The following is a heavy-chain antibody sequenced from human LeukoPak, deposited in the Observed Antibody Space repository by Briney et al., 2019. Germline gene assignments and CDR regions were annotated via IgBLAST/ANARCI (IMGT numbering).Heavy chain of an antibody. D-gene: IGHD1-7*01. CDR1: GYTFTSYG. CDR2: ISAYNGNT. Sequence: ASVKVSCKASGYTFTSYGISWVRQAPGQGLEWMGRISAYNGNTNYAQKLQGRVTMTTDTSTSTAYMELRSLRSDDTAVYYCARVSYNWNYSGYYYYMDVWGKGTTVTVSS. J-gene: IGHJ6*03. V-gene: IGHV1-18*01. CDR3: ARVSYNWNYSGYYYYMDV.